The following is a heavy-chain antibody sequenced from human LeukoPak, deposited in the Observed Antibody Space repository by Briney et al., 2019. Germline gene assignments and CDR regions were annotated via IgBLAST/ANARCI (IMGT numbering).Heavy chain of an antibody. Sequence: GGSLRLSCAASGFTFSSYSMNWVRQAPGKGLEWVSSISSSSSYIYYADSVKGRFTISRDNAKNSLYLQMNSLRAEDTAVYYCARDQAVAGKEVNGMDVWGQGTTVTVSS. CDR2: ISSSSSYI. J-gene: IGHJ6*02. D-gene: IGHD6-19*01. CDR3: ARDQAVAGKEVNGMDV. V-gene: IGHV3-21*01. CDR1: GFTFSSYS.